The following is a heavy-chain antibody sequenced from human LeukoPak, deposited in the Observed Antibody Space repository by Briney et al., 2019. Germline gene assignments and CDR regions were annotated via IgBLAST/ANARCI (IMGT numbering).Heavy chain of an antibody. CDR2: IYTSGST. J-gene: IGHJ2*01. Sequence: SETLSLTCTVSGGSISSYYWSWIRQPAGKGLEWIGRIYTSGSTNYNPSHKSRVTMSVDTSKNQFSLKLSSVTAADTAVYYCAREYYYDSSGYYYWYFDLWGRGTLVTVSS. CDR3: AREYYYDSSGYYYWYFDL. CDR1: GGSISSYY. V-gene: IGHV4-4*07. D-gene: IGHD3-22*01.